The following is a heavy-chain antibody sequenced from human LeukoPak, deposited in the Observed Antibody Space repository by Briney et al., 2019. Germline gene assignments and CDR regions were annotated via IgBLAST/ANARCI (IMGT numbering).Heavy chain of an antibody. CDR1: GFTFSSYD. V-gene: IGHV3-23*01. CDR2: ISARGGST. Sequence: GGSLRLSCAASGFTFSSYDMSGVRQAPGKGLEWLSAISARGGSTYYADSVKGRFTISRDNSKNTLYLQMNSLRAEDTAVYYCRNLGSSSWYAIYYYYYYMDVWGKGTTVTVSS. J-gene: IGHJ6*03. CDR3: RNLGSSSWYAIYYYYYYMDV. D-gene: IGHD6-13*01.